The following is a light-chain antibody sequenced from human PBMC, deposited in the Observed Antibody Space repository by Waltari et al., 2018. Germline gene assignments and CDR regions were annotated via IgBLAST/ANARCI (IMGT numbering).Light chain of an antibody. J-gene: IGLJ1*01. V-gene: IGLV2-14*03. CDR3: SSYTSSSVYV. CDR1: SSDVGAYTS. CDR2: DVS. Sequence: QSALTQPASVSGSPGQPITISCTDTSSDVGAYTSVSWYQQHPGKAPKLMIYDVSNRPSGVSNRFSGSKSGNTASLTISGLQAEDEADYYCSSYTSSSVYVFGTGTKVTVL.